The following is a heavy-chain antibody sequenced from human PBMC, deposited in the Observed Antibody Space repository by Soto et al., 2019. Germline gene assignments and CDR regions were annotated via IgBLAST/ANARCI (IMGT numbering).Heavy chain of an antibody. D-gene: IGHD4-17*01. CDR3: TRGPPDYGDNPFDY. J-gene: IGHJ4*02. CDR1: GFTFGDYA. Sequence: PGGSLRLSCTASGFTFGDYAMSWFRQAPGKGLEWVGFIRSKAYGGTTEYAASVKGRFTISRDDSKSIAYLQMNSLKTEDTAVYYCTRGPPDYGDNPFDYWGQGTLVTVSS. V-gene: IGHV3-49*03. CDR2: IRSKAYGGTT.